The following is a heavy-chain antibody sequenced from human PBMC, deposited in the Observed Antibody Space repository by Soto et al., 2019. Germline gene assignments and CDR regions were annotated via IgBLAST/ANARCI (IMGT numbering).Heavy chain of an antibody. CDR1: GYSFTSYW. J-gene: IGHJ6*02. CDR2: IYPGDSDT. V-gene: IGHV5-51*01. CDR3: ARHHGSPGSYFGMDV. D-gene: IGHD6-13*01. Sequence: PGESLKISCKGSGYSFTSYWINWVRQMPGKGLEWMGIIYPGDSDTRYSPSFQGQVTISADKSINIAYLQWRGLKASDTAVYYCARHHGSPGSYFGMDVWGQGTTVTVSS.